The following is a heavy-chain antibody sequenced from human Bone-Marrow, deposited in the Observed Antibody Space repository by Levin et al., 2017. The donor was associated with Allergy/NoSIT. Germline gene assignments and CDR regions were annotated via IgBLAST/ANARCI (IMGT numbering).Heavy chain of an antibody. CDR1: GGSIIGSY. CDR2: MYADGRT. Sequence: KSSETLSLTCTVSGGSIIGSYWNWIRQSSGKGLEWIGYMYADGRTNYKPNLKSRATMSTDTSRNQISLNLRSVTAADTAVYYCVRGLLDPSTTERYYFDSWGPGILVAVSS. D-gene: IGHD4-11*01. CDR3: VRGLLDPSTTERYYFDS. J-gene: IGHJ4*02. V-gene: IGHV4-59*01.